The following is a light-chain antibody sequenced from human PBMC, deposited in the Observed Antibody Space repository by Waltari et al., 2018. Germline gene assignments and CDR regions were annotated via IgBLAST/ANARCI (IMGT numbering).Light chain of an antibody. Sequence: DIQMTQSPSTLSASIGDRVTITCRASQSISTWLAWYQQRPGKAPNLLIYKASALESGVPSRFSGSGSATDFNLTISSLQPDDFATYYCQQYNSFPWTFGQGTKVEIK. CDR2: KAS. J-gene: IGKJ1*01. CDR1: QSISTW. CDR3: QQYNSFPWT. V-gene: IGKV1-5*03.